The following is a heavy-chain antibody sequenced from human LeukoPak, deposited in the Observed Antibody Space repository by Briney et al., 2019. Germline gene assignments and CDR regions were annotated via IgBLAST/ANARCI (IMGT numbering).Heavy chain of an antibody. D-gene: IGHD5-12*01. Sequence: GRSLRLSCAASGFTFDDYAMHWVRQAPGKGLEWVSVISGDAGNTYYADSVKGRFTISRDNSKNSLYLQMNSLRTEDTALYYCAKSRGYSGYVKDYWGQGTLVTVSS. CDR3: AKSRGYSGYVKDY. CDR1: GFTFDDYA. J-gene: IGHJ4*02. CDR2: ISGDAGNT. V-gene: IGHV3-43*02.